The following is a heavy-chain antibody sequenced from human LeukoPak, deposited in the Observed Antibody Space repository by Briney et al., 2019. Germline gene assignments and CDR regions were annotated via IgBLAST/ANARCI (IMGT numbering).Heavy chain of an antibody. D-gene: IGHD1-1*01. CDR2: IWYDGSNK. Sequence: GRSLRVSCAASGFTFSSYGMHWVRQAPGKGLEWVAVIWYDGSNKYYADSVKGRFTISRDNSKNTLYLQMNSLRAEDTAVYYCARGLQGGNYYYYGMDVWGQGTTVTVSS. CDR1: GFTFSSYG. CDR3: ARGLQGGNYYYYGMDV. J-gene: IGHJ6*02. V-gene: IGHV3-33*01.